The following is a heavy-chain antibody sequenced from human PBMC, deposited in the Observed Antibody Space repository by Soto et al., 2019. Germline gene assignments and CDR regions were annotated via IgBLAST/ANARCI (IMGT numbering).Heavy chain of an antibody. CDR3: AKSLVAASHYYGMDV. CDR2: ISGTGGST. J-gene: IGHJ6*02. CDR1: GFTFSSYA. V-gene: IGHV3-23*01. Sequence: GGSLRLSCAASGFTFSSYAMTWVRQAPGKGLEWVSAISGTGGSTYYADSVKGRFTISRDNSKNTLFLQMNRLRPEDTAVYSCAKSLVAASHYYGMDVWGQGTTVTVSS. D-gene: IGHD6-6*01.